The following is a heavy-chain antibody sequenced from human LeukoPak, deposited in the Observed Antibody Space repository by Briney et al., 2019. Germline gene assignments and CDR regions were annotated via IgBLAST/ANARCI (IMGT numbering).Heavy chain of an antibody. CDR3: ARDHGLFYGMDV. Sequence: PGGSLRLSCAASGFTFSSYEMNWVRQAPGEGLEWVSYISSSGSTIYYADSVEGRFTISRDNAKNSLYLQMNSLRAEDTAVYYCARDHGLFYGMDVWGKGTTVTVSS. V-gene: IGHV3-48*03. CDR2: ISSSGSTI. J-gene: IGHJ6*04. CDR1: GFTFSSYE. D-gene: IGHD2-15*01.